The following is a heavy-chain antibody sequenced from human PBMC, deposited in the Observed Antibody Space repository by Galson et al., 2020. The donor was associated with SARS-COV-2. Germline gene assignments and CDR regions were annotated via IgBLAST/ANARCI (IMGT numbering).Heavy chain of an antibody. CDR1: GFTFSSYN. D-gene: IGHD6-13*01. CDR2: ITSSSTT. Sequence: QASETLSLTCAASGFTFSSYNMNWVRQAPGKGLEWVSFITSSSTTYYADSVKGRFAISRDNAKNSLYLQMSGLRDDDTALYYCSRGLSSSWPFSDFWGQGALVTVSS. V-gene: IGHV3-48*02. CDR3: SRGLSSSWPFSDF. J-gene: IGHJ4*02.